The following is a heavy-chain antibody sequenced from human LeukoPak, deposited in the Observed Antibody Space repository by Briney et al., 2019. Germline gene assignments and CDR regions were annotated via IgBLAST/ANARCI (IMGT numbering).Heavy chain of an antibody. V-gene: IGHV4-34*01. J-gene: IGHJ4*02. D-gene: IGHD1-7*01. CDR2: INHSGST. CDR3: ARGSGTGTTTSLRY. CDR1: GGSFSGYY. Sequence: SETLSLTCAVYGGSFSGYYWSWIRQPPGKGLEWMGEINHSGSTNYNPSLKSRVTISVDTSKNQFSLKLSSVTAAGTAVYYCARGSGTGTTTSLRYWGQGTLVTVSS.